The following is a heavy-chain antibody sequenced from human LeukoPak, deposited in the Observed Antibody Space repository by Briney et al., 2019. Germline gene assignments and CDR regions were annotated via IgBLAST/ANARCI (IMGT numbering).Heavy chain of an antibody. CDR2: IYYSGST. D-gene: IGHD3-3*01. CDR3: ARGPPYDFWSGYYSRPRPNWFDP. J-gene: IGHJ5*02. V-gene: IGHV4-39*07. CDR1: GDSISSSSYY. Sequence: SETLSLTCTVSGDSISSSSYYWGWIRQPPGKGLEWIGSIYYSGSTYYNPSLKSRVTISVDTSKNQFSLKLSSVTAADTAVYYCARGPPYDFWSGYYSRPRPNWFDPWGQGTLVTVSS.